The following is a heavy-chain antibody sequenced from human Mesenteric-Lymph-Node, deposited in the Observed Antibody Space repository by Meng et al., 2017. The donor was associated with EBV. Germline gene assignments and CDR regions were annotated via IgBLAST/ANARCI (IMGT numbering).Heavy chain of an antibody. Sequence: QVQPGQAGAEVKKPWLSVKVSLKTSGGTFSNYALSWVRQAPGQGLEWMGGITPTFGAANYAQKFRGRVSITADESTSTAYMELSSLRFEDTAMYYCARGGGPADPWFDPWGQGTLVTVSS. J-gene: IGHJ5*02. CDR2: ITPTFGAA. V-gene: IGHV1-69*01. D-gene: IGHD1-26*01. CDR3: ARGGGPADPWFDP. CDR1: GGTFSNYA.